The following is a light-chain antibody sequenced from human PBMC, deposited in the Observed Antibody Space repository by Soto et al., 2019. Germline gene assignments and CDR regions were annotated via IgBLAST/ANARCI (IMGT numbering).Light chain of an antibody. J-gene: IGKJ2*01. CDR2: SAS. V-gene: IGKV1-39*01. CDR1: QSISSY. CDR3: QQSYSSPRT. Sequence: DIQMTQSPSSLSASVGDRVTITCRASQSISSYLNWYQQKPGKAPNLLIYSASTLQSGVPSRFSGSGSGTDFTLTISSLQPEYFATYYCQQSYSSPRTFGQGTKLEIK.